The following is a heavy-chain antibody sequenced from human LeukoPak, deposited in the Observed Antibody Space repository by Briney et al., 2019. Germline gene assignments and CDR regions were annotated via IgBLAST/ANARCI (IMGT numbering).Heavy chain of an antibody. Sequence: GRSLRLSCAASGFTFSNYGMQWARQAPGKGLQWEAVIWYDGSKANYADSVKGRFTISRDNSMNTLFLQMDSLRAEDTAVYYCARDALTGYLDHWGQGTLVTVSS. CDR2: IWYDGSKA. D-gene: IGHD3-10*01. V-gene: IGHV3-33*01. J-gene: IGHJ4*02. CDR1: GFTFSNYG. CDR3: ARDALTGYLDH.